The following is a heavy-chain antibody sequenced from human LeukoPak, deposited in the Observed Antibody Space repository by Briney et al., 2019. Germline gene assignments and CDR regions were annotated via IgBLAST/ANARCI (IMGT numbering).Heavy chain of an antibody. J-gene: IGHJ4*02. D-gene: IGHD2-21*01. V-gene: IGHV3-23*01. CDR3: ARDPLTVIHLSPYYFDY. CDR2: ISGSGGTT. CDR1: GFTFSTYA. Sequence: GGSLRLSCAASGFTFSTYAMNWVRQAPGKGLEWVSAISGSGGTTYYADSVKGRFTISRDNSKNTQYLQMNTLRAEDTAVYYCARDPLTVIHLSPYYFDYWGQGILVTVSS.